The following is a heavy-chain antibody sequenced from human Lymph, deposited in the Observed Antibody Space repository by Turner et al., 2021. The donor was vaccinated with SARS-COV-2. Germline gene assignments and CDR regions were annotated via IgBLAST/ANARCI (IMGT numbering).Heavy chain of an antibody. V-gene: IGHV3-30-3*01. CDR3: ARDVGAALDY. J-gene: IGHJ4*02. Sequence: QVQFVESGGGVVQPGRSLRLSCAASGFTFSSYARHWVRQAPGKGLEWVALISYDGSNKYYADSVKGRFTISRDNSKNTLYLQMNSLRAEDTAVYYCARDVGAALDYWGQGTLVTVSS. CDR2: ISYDGSNK. D-gene: IGHD6-25*01. CDR1: GFTFSSYA.